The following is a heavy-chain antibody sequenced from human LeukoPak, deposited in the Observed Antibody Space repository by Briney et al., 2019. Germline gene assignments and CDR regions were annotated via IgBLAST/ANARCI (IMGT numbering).Heavy chain of an antibody. CDR3: ARRYCSGGTCYGTYYFDS. J-gene: IGHJ4*02. Sequence: SEPRSLTCTVPGNAISSSGYYWGWIRQPPGKGLEWFASLYYSGSTYYNPSLKSRVTISLDTSKSHFSLKLTSVTAADTAVYYCARRYCSGGTCYGTYYFDSWGQGILVTVSS. D-gene: IGHD2-15*01. CDR2: LYYSGST. CDR1: GNAISSSGYY. V-gene: IGHV4-39*07.